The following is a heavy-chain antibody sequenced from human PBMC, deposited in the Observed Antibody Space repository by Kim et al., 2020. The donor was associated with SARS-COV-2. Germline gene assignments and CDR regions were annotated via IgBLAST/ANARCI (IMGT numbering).Heavy chain of an antibody. J-gene: IGHJ4*02. CDR1: GGSFSGYY. D-gene: IGHD6-13*01. V-gene: IGHV4-34*01. Sequence: SETLSLTCAVYGGSFSGYYWSWIRQPPGKGLEWIGEINHSGSTNYNPSLKSRVTISVDTSKNQFSLKLSSVTAADTAVYYCARGAWGIAGRRIRRLDYWGQGTLVTVSS. CDR3: ARGAWGIAGRRIRRLDY. CDR2: INHSGST.